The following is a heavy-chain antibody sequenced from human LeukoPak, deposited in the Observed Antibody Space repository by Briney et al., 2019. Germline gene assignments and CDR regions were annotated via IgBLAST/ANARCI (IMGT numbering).Heavy chain of an antibody. Sequence: SETLSLTCAVSGYSISSGYYWGWIRQPPGKGLEWIGSIYHSGSTYYNPSLKSRVTISVDTSKNQFSLKLSSVTAADTAVYYCARGTIVVVVAGPFDPWGQGTLVTVSS. V-gene: IGHV4-38-2*01. CDR1: GYSISSGYY. J-gene: IGHJ5*02. CDR2: IYHSGST. CDR3: ARGTIVVVVAGPFDP. D-gene: IGHD2-15*01.